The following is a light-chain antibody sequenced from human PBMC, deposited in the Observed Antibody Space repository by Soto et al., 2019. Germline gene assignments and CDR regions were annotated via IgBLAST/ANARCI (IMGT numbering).Light chain of an antibody. CDR1: QSVSSS. J-gene: IGKJ1*01. CDR2: GAS. CDR3: QQYNNWPPWT. V-gene: IGKV3-15*01. Sequence: EIVLTQSPGTLSLSPGYRATLSCRASQSVSSSSLAWYQQKPGQAPRLXLYGASTRATGIPARFSGSGSGTELTLTISSLQSEDFAVYYCQQYNNWPPWTFGQGTKVDIK.